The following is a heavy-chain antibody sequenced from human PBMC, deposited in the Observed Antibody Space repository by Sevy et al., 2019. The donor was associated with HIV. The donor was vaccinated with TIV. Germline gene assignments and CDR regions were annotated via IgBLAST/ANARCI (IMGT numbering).Heavy chain of an antibody. CDR3: ARERXXXAXXX. J-gene: IGHJ3*02. Sequence: GGSLRLSCAASGFTFSSYSMNWVRQAPGKGLEWVSSISSSSSYIYYADSVKGRFTISRDNAKNSLYLQMNSLRAEDTXXXXXARERXXXAXXXXXXGTMVTVSS. CDR2: ISSSSSYI. CDR1: GFTFSSYS. V-gene: IGHV3-21*01.